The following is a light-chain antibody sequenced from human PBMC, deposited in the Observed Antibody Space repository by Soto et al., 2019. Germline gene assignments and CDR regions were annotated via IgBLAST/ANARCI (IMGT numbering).Light chain of an antibody. Sequence: DIQMPPSPSSLSASVGDGVTITCRASQGITNWLAWYQQKPGKAPKLLIYAASGLPSGVPSRFSGSGSGTDFTLTISSLQPDDFATYYCQQYNSYRWTFGLGTKVDIK. CDR3: QQYNSYRWT. V-gene: IGKV1D-16*01. J-gene: IGKJ1*01. CDR2: AAS. CDR1: QGITNW.